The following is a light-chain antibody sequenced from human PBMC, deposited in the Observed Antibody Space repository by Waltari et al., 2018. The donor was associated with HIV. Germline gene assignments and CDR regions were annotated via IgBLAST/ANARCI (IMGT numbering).Light chain of an antibody. J-gene: IGLJ1*01. CDR2: DVN. CDR3: SSYVKGGSYV. V-gene: IGLV2-23*02. CDR1: NDAFGSHDF. Sequence: QSALAQPASVSASPGQSITIFCTGPNDAFGSHDFVSWYQVIPNRLRKFIIFDVNLRPSGISHRFSGSKSGYTASLMIFGLQPEDEADYFCSSYVKGGSYVFGSGTKV.